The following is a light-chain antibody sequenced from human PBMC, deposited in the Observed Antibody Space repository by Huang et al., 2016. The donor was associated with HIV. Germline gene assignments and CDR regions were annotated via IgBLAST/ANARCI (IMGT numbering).Light chain of an antibody. CDR3: QQYDIHPLT. Sequence: RMTQSPPSLSASTGDRVTITCRANQDINNFLAWYQQRPGSVPRLLIYAASTLQSGVPSRFSGNGSGTDFTLTIGCLHSEDVATYYCQQYDIHPLTFGPGTRVDIK. CDR1: QDINNF. CDR2: AAS. J-gene: IGKJ3*01. V-gene: IGKV1-8*01.